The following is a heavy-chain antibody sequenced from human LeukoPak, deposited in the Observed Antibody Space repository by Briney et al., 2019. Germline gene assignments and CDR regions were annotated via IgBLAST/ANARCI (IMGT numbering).Heavy chain of an antibody. CDR1: GYSFTSYW. CDR3: ARQVAGTRSGYFDY. J-gene: IGHJ4*02. CDR2: IYPGDSDT. D-gene: IGHD1-7*01. V-gene: IGHV5-51*01. Sequence: GESLKISCKGSGYSFTSYWIGWVRQMPGKDLKGMGIIYPGDSDTRYSPSFQGQVTISADKSISTAYLQWSSLKASDTAMYYCARQVAGTRSGYFDYWGQGTLVTVSS.